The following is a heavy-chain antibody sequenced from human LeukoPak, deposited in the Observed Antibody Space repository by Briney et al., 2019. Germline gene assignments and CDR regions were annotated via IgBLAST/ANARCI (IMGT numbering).Heavy chain of an antibody. Sequence: SETLSLTCTVSGASISSYYWSWIRQPAGKGLEWIGRIYTSGSTNYNPSLKSRVTMSVDTSKNQFSLKLSSVTAADTAVYYCARDKYDILTGYEYFDYWGQGTLVTVSS. CDR3: ARDKYDILTGYEYFDY. J-gene: IGHJ4*02. V-gene: IGHV4-4*07. D-gene: IGHD3-9*01. CDR1: GASISSYY. CDR2: IYTSGST.